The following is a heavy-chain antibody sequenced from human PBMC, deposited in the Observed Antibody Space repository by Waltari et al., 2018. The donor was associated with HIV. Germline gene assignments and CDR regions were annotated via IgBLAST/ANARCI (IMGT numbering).Heavy chain of an antibody. CDR1: GFTFSSYW. Sequence: EVQLVESGGGLVQPGGSLRLSCAASGFTFSSYWMHWVRQAPGKGLVWVSRIKSDGTITTDADSVKGRFTISRDNDKNTLFLQMNSLRAEDTAIYYCARDLVVLRYFDWLSTYFDYWGQGTLVTVSS. J-gene: IGHJ4*02. CDR2: IKSDGTIT. V-gene: IGHV3-74*01. D-gene: IGHD3-9*01. CDR3: ARDLVVLRYFDWLSTYFDY.